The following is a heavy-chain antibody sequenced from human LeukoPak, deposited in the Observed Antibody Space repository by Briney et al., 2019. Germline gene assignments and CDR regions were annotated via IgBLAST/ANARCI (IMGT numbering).Heavy chain of an antibody. CDR1: GFTFSSYA. V-gene: IGHV3-53*04. CDR3: ARGLLHGMDV. Sequence: GGSLRLSCAASGFTFSSYAMSWVRQAPGKGLEWVSVIYSGGSTYYADSVKGRFTISRHNSKNTLYLQMNSLRAEDTAVYYCARGLLHGMDVWGQGTTVTVSS. J-gene: IGHJ6*02. CDR2: IYSGGST. D-gene: IGHD2-15*01.